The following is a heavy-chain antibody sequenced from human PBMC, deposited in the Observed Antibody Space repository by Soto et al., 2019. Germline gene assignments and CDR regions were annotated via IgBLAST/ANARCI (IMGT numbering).Heavy chain of an antibody. V-gene: IGHV3-23*01. CDR2: ISATGTTT. J-gene: IGHJ4*02. CDR3: ATYTYLFDV. D-gene: IGHD2-2*02. Sequence: LRLSCAASEFSFSSYALNWVRQAPGKGLEWVSAISATGTTTYYADSVKGRFTISRDNSERTLFLQMDSLSPEDTAVYYCATYTYLFDVWGQGTLVTVSS. CDR1: EFSFSSYA.